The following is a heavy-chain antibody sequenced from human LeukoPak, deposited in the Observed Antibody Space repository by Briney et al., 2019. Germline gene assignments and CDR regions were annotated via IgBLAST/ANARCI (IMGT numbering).Heavy chain of an antibody. J-gene: IGHJ4*02. CDR2: INPNSGGT. CDR1: GYNFITIA. CDR3: ARAYYYDSSGYYRN. D-gene: IGHD3-22*01. V-gene: IGHV1-2*06. Sequence: ASVKVSCQASGYNFITIATSWVRQAPGQGLEWMGRINPNSGGTNYAQKFQGRVTMTRDTSISTAYMELSRLRSDDTAVYYCARAYYYDSSGYYRNWGQGTLVTVSS.